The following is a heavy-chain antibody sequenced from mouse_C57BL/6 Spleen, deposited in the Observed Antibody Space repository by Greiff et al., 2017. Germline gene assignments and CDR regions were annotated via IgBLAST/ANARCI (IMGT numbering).Heavy chain of an antibody. CDR3: AKEATGTTYAMDY. J-gene: IGHJ4*01. CDR1: GFSLTSYG. Sequence: VKLMESGPGLVQPSQSLSITCTVSGFSLTSYGVHWVRQSPGKGLEWLGVIWRGGSTDYNAAFMSRLSITKDNSKSQVFFKMNSLQADDTAIYYCAKEATGTTYAMDYWGQGTSGTVSS. V-gene: IGHV2-5*01. D-gene: IGHD4-1*02. CDR2: IWRGGST.